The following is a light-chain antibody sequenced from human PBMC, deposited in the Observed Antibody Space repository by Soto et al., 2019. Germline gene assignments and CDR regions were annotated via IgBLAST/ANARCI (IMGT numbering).Light chain of an antibody. Sequence: DIQMTQSPSTLSASVGDRVTITCRASQSISTRLAWYQQKPGKAPQLLIYEASSLESGVPSRFSGSRSGTEFTLNISSLQPDDFATYCCQHYDDYFPTFGQGTKVEIK. J-gene: IGKJ1*01. V-gene: IGKV1-5*03. CDR2: EAS. CDR3: QHYDDYFPT. CDR1: QSISTR.